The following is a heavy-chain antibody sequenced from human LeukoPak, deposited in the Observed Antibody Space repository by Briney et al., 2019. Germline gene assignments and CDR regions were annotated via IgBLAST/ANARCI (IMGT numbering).Heavy chain of an antibody. D-gene: IGHD3-22*01. CDR2: IKQDGSEK. V-gene: IGHV3-7*01. Sequence: GGSLRLSCAASGFTVSSNYMSWVRQAPGKGLEWVANIKQDGSEKYYVDSVKGRFTISRDNAKNSLYLQMNSLRAEDTAVYYCARGRNHYYYDYFDYWGQGTLVTVSS. J-gene: IGHJ4*02. CDR1: GFTVSSNY. CDR3: ARGRNHYYYDYFDY.